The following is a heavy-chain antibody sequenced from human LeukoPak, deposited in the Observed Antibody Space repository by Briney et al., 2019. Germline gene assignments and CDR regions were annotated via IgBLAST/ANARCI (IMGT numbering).Heavy chain of an antibody. J-gene: IGHJ3*02. CDR3: ARGLTGAAFDI. CDR2: ISSSGGTI. V-gene: IGHV3-48*03. CDR1: GFTFSSYE. Sequence: PGGSLRLSCAASGFTFSSYEMNWVRQTPGKGLEWLSYISSSGGTIYYADSVKGRFTISRDNAKSSLYLQMNGLRAEDTAVYYCARGLTGAAFDIWGQGTMVTVSS. D-gene: IGHD2-8*01.